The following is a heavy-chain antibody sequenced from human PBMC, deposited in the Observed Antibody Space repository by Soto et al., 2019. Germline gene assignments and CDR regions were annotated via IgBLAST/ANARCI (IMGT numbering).Heavy chain of an antibody. Sequence: QVQLVESGVGVVQPGRSLRLSCAASGFTFSSYGMHWVRQAPGKGLEWVAVIWYDGSNKYYADSVQGRFTISRDNSKNTLYLQMNSLRAEDTAVYCCARGSPRNTDFDYWGQGTLVTVS. J-gene: IGHJ4*02. CDR3: ARGSPRNTDFDY. V-gene: IGHV3-33*01. CDR1: GFTFSSYG. CDR2: IWYDGSNK. D-gene: IGHD1-1*01.